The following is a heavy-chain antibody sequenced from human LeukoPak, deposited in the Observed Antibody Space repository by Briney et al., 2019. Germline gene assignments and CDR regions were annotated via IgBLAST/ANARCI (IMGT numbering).Heavy chain of an antibody. CDR1: GFTSSTYS. CDR3: AKDLSPGVY. J-gene: IGHJ4*02. V-gene: IGHV3-23*01. CDR2: ISGSGGST. Sequence: GGSLRLSCAASGFTSSTYSMSWVRQAPGKGLEWVSAISGSGGSTYYADSVKGRFTISRDNSKNTLYLRMNSLRAEDTAVYYCAKDLSPGVYWGQGTLVTVSS. D-gene: IGHD2-8*01.